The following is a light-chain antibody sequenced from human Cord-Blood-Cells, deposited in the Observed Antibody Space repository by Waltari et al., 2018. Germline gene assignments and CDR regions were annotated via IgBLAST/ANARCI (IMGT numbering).Light chain of an antibody. CDR2: YDS. CDR1: NIGSKS. CDR3: QVWDSSSDHRV. J-gene: IGLJ3*02. Sequence: SYVLTQPPSVSVAPGKTARITCRGNNIGSKSGHWYQQKPGQAPVLVIYYDSDRPSGIPERFSGSNSGNTATLTISRVEAGDEADYYCQVWDSSSDHRVFGGGTKLTVL. V-gene: IGLV3-21*04.